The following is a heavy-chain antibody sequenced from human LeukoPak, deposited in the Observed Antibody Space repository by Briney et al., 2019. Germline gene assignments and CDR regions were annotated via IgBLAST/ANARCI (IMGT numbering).Heavy chain of an antibody. CDR3: AREWVVTRYFDY. CDR1: GFSFSNHW. Sequence: GGSLRLSCAASGFSFSNHWMIWVRQAPGKGLEWGANIKQDGREKYYADSVKGRFTISRDNAKNSLYLQMNSLRAEDTAVYYCAREWVVTRYFDYWGQGTQVTVSS. J-gene: IGHJ4*02. CDR2: IKQDGREK. V-gene: IGHV3-7*01. D-gene: IGHD1-26*01.